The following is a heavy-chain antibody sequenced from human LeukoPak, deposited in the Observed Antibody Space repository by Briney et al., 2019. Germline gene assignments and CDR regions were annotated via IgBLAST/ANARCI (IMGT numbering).Heavy chain of an antibody. V-gene: IGHV1-8*03. CDR3: TRVDGSPDY. CDR1: GYTFTRYD. CDR2: INLKSGNT. J-gene: IGHJ4*02. Sequence: ASVKVSCKASGYTFTRYDINWVRQATGQGLEWMGWINLKSGNTGHAQKFQGRVTITRDTSIGTVYPELSSQRSEDTALYFCTRVDGSPDYWGQGTLVTVSS. D-gene: IGHD2-15*01.